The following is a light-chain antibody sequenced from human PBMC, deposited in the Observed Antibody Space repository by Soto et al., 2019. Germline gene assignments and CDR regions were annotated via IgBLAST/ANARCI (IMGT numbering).Light chain of an antibody. J-gene: IGKJ3*01. CDR2: AAS. V-gene: IGKV1-39*01. CDR3: QESYSVPFFT. CDR1: QSISAY. Sequence: DIQLTQSPSSLSASVGDRVTITCRASQSISAYLNWFQQKPGEPPKLLIYAASTLQSGVQSRFSGSGSGTDFSLTISSLQPEDFATYYCQESYSVPFFTFGPGTKVDVK.